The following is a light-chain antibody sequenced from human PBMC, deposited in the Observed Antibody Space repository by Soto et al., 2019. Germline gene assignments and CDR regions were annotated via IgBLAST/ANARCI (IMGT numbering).Light chain of an antibody. J-gene: IGLJ2*01. Sequence: QPALTQPASVSGSPGQSITISCTGTSSDVGGYNYVSWYQQHPGKAPKLMIYDVSNRHSGVSNRFSGSKSGNTASLTISGLQAEDEADYYCSSYTISSSVVFGGGTKVTVL. V-gene: IGLV2-14*01. CDR2: DVS. CDR3: SSYTISSSVV. CDR1: SSDVGGYNY.